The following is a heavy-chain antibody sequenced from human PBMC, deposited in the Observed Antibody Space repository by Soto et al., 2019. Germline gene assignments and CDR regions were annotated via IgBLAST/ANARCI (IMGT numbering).Heavy chain of an antibody. CDR2: ISAYNGNT. CDR3: ARVLIWSGYYTGAFDI. V-gene: IGHV1-18*01. Sequence: ASVKVSCKASGYTFTSYGISWVRQAPGQGLEWMGWISAYNGNTNYAQKLQGRVTMTTDTSTSTAYMELRSLRSDDTAVYYCARVLIWSGYYTGAFDIWGQGTMVTVSS. CDR1: GYTFTSYG. J-gene: IGHJ3*02. D-gene: IGHD3-3*01.